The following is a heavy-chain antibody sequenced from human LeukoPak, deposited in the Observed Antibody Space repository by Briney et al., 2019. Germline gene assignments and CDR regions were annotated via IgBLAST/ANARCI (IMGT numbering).Heavy chain of an antibody. J-gene: IGHJ3*02. CDR1: GGSISSYY. Sequence: SETLSLTCTVSGGSISSYYWSWIRQPPGKGPEWIGYIYYSGSTNYNPSLKSRVTISVDTSKNQFSLKLSSVTAADTAVYYCARDAGLDAFDIWGQGTMVTVSS. V-gene: IGHV4-59*01. D-gene: IGHD1-14*01. CDR2: IYYSGST. CDR3: ARDAGLDAFDI.